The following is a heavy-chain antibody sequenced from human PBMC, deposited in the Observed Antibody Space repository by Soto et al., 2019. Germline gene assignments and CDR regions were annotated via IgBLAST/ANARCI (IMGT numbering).Heavy chain of an antibody. D-gene: IGHD3-22*01. J-gene: IGHJ4*02. Sequence: GESLKISCKGSGYSFPSYWISWVRQMPGKGLEWMGRIDPSDSYSNYSPSFQGHVTISADKSISTAYLQWSSLKASDTAMYYCARSLGYDSSGYYPDCRGQGTLVTVSS. CDR2: IDPSDSYS. V-gene: IGHV5-10-1*01. CDR1: GYSFPSYW. CDR3: ARSLGYDSSGYYPDC.